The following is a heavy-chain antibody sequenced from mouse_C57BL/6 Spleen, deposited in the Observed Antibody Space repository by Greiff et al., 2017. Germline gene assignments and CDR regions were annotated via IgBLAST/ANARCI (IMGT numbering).Heavy chain of an antibody. V-gene: IGHV1-75*01. CDR1: GYTFTDYY. J-gene: IGHJ2*01. D-gene: IGHD2-12*01. CDR2: IFPGSGST. CDR3: ARWPIEEGYYFDY. Sequence: VQLVESGPELVKPGASVKISCKASGYTFTDYYINWVKQRPGQGLEWIGWIFPGSGSTYYNEKFKGKATLTVDKSSSTAYMLLSSLTSDDSAVYFCARWPIEEGYYFDYWGQGTTLTVSS.